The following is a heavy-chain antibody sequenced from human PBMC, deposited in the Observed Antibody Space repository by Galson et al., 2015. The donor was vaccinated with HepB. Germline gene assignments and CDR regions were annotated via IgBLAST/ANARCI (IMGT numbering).Heavy chain of an antibody. Sequence: SLRLSCAASGFIFTHYGMHWVRQAPGKGLEWAAVIWYDGSKKYYADSVKGRFTISRDNSKNTLYLQMNSLRAEDTAVYYCARGLIWSDPPNPSGWAAWAQGPP. CDR1: GFIFTHYG. D-gene: IGHD3-3*01. V-gene: IGHV3-33*01. J-gene: IGHJ6*02. CDR3: ARGLIWSDPPNPSGWAA. CDR2: IWYDGSKK.